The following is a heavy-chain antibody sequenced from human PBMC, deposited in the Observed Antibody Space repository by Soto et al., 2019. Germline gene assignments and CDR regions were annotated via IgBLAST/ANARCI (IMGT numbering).Heavy chain of an antibody. CDR2: ISSSGSTI. CDR1: GFTFSSYE. J-gene: IGHJ4*02. CDR3: ARVRYSSSWYVFDY. Sequence: PGGSLRLSCAASGFTFSSYEMNWVRQAPGKGLEWVSYISSSGSTIYYADSAKGRFTISRDNAKNSLYLQMNSLRAEDTAVYYCARVRYSSSWYVFDYWGQGTLVTVSS. D-gene: IGHD6-13*01. V-gene: IGHV3-48*03.